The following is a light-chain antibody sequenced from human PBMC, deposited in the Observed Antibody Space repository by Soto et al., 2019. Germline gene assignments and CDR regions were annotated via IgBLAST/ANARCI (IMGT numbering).Light chain of an antibody. J-gene: IGKJ1*01. V-gene: IGKV1-5*03. CDR1: QSISSW. Sequence: DIQMTQSPSTLSASVGDRVTITCRASQSISSWLAWYQQKPGKAPKLLIYKSSSLESGVPSRISGSGSGTEFTLHISSLQPDDFATYYCQQYNSYSWKFGQGPKVEIK. CDR2: KSS. CDR3: QQYNSYSWK.